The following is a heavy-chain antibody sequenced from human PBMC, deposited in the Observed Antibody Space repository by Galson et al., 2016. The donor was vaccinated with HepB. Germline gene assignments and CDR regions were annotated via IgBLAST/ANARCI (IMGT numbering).Heavy chain of an antibody. CDR1: GGSISSSNW. J-gene: IGHJ5*02. D-gene: IGHD3-22*01. CDR3: ARESVITPYNWFDP. Sequence: TLSLTCAVSGGSISSSNWWSWVRQPPGKGLEWIGEIYHSGSTNYNPSLKGRVTISVDKSKNQFSLKLSSVTAADTAVYYCARESVITPYNWFDPWGQGTLVTVSS. CDR2: IYHSGST. V-gene: IGHV4-4*02.